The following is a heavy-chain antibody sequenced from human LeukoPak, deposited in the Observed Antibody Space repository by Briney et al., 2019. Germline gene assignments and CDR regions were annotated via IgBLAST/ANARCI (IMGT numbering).Heavy chain of an antibody. J-gene: IGHJ3*02. Sequence: SETLSLKCTVSGGSIISNRHCWSWIRQPAGKGLEWIGHIYSSGNTKYNPSLKSRLTMSIDSSKNQFSLILTSVTAADTAVYYCARVALITIHENDAFDIWGQGTVVTVSS. CDR2: IYSSGNT. CDR3: ARVALITIHENDAFDI. V-gene: IGHV4-61*09. CDR1: GGSIISNRHC. D-gene: IGHD3-3*01.